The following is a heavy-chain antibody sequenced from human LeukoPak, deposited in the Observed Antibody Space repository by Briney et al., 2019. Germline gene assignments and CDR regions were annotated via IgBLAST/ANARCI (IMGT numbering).Heavy chain of an antibody. J-gene: IGHJ4*02. CDR2: INNNGGST. D-gene: IGHD6-13*01. Sequence: PGGSLRLSCSASGFTFSIYAMHWVRQAPGKGLEYVSSINNNGGSTYHADSVKGRFTISRDNSKNTLYLQMSSLRPEDTAVYYCVKGLSSSWAYFDYWGQGTLVTVSS. V-gene: IGHV3-64D*06. CDR3: VKGLSSSWAYFDY. CDR1: GFTFSIYA.